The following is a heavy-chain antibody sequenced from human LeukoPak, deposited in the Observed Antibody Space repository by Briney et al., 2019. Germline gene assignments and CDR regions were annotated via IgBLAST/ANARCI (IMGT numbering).Heavy chain of an antibody. CDR1: GFTFSSYA. CDR3: ANSGGFYYYYYMDV. D-gene: IGHD3-10*01. Sequence: GGSLRLSCAASGFTFSSYAMSWVRQAPGKGLEWVSAISGSGGSTYYADSVKGRFTISRDNSKNTLYLQMNSLRGEDTAVYYCANSGGFYYYYYMDVWGKGTTVTVSS. V-gene: IGHV3-23*01. J-gene: IGHJ6*03. CDR2: ISGSGGST.